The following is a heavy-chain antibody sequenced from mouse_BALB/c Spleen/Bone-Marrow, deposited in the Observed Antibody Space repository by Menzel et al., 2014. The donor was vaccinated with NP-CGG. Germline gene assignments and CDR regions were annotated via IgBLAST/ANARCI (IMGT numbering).Heavy chain of an antibody. CDR2: ISTYSGST. D-gene: IGHD2-5*01. CDR1: GSTFTDYA. J-gene: IGHJ2*01. CDR3: TSHYNSSYFDY. V-gene: IGHV1-67*01. Sequence: QVQLQQSGPELVRPGVSVKISCKGSGSTFTDYAMHWVKQSHAKGLEWIGVISTYSGSTTYNQKFKGKATMTVDKSSRTLYIGLARCTSDDSAIYCGTSHYNSSYFDYWRQGTTLTGSS.